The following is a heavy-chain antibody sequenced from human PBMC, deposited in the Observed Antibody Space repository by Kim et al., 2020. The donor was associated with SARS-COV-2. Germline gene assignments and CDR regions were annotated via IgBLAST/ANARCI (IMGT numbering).Heavy chain of an antibody. CDR2: INSDGSST. V-gene: IGHV3-74*01. Sequence: GGSLRLSCAASGFTFSSYWMHWVRQAPGKGLVWVSRINSDGSSTSYADSVKGRFTISRDNAKNALYLQMNSLRAEDTAVYYCARETYSYGSGSYYNGNDAFDIWGQGTMVTVSS. CDR1: GFTFSSYW. D-gene: IGHD3-10*01. CDR3: ARETYSYGSGSYYNGNDAFDI. J-gene: IGHJ3*02.